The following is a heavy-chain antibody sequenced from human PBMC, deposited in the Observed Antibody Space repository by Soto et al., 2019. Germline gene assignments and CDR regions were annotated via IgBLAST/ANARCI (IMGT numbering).Heavy chain of an antibody. CDR3: VVAAQPYYFDY. CDR1: GYTFTSYG. V-gene: IGHV1-18*01. Sequence: ASVKVSCKASGYTFTSYGISWVRQAPGQGLEWMGWISAYNGNTNYAQKLQGRVTMNTDTSTSTAYMELRSLRSDDTAVYYCVVAAQPYYFDYWGQGTLVTVSS. J-gene: IGHJ4*02. D-gene: IGHD2-15*01. CDR2: ISAYNGNT.